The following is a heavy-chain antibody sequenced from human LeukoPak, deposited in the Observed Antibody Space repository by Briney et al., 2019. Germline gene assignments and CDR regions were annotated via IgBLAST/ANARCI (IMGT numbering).Heavy chain of an antibody. V-gene: IGHV3-21*06. CDR1: GFTFSSYE. CDR2: VSNSGDYI. D-gene: IGHD2-8*01. Sequence: GGSLRLSRAASGFTFSSYEMNWVRQAPGKGLEWVSSVSNSGDYIHYADSVKGRFTISRDNSKNSLYLQMNSLRAEDTAVYYCARALIGYYFDYWGQGTLVTVSS. CDR3: ARALIGYYFDY. J-gene: IGHJ4*02.